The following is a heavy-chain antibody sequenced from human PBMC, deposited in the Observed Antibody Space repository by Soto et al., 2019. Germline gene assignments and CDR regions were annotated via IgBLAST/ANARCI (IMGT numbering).Heavy chain of an antibody. CDR1: GFTFSSYG. CDR3: ARGLSRWLHFPFDY. D-gene: IGHD5-12*01. CDR2: IWYDGSNK. Sequence: QVQLVESGGGVVQPGRSLRLSCAASGFTFSSYGMHWVRQAPGKGLEWVAVIWYDGSNKYYADSVKGRFTISRDNSKNTLYLQMNSLRAEDTSVYYCARGLSRWLHFPFDYWGQGTLVTVSS. V-gene: IGHV3-33*01. J-gene: IGHJ4*02.